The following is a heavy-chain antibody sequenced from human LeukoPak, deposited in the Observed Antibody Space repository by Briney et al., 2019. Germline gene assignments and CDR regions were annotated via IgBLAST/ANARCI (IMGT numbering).Heavy chain of an antibody. J-gene: IGHJ4*02. Sequence: GGSLRLSCAASGFTFSIYGMSWVRQAPGKGLEWVAYISSSSSNTYYADSVKGRFTISRDNAKNSLYLQMNSLRAEDTALYYCARVNRMVPGYCSGGTCPGGYWGQGTLVTVSS. CDR1: GFTFSIYG. D-gene: IGHD2-15*01. CDR2: ISSSSSNT. CDR3: ARVNRMVPGYCSGGTCPGGY. V-gene: IGHV3-48*01.